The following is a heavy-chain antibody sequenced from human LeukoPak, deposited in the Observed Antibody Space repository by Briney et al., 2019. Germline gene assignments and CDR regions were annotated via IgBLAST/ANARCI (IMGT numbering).Heavy chain of an antibody. Sequence: GGSLRLSCAASGFSVSSTYMSWVRQAPGKGLEWVSLIYTSGSTFYADSVMGRFTISRDNSKNTLFLQMNSLRAEDSAVYYCTRDRAGTQSWVEFDLWGQGTLVTVSS. V-gene: IGHV3-66*03. J-gene: IGHJ5*02. CDR3: TRDRAGTQSWVEFDL. D-gene: IGHD3-10*01. CDR2: IYTSGST. CDR1: GFSVSSTY.